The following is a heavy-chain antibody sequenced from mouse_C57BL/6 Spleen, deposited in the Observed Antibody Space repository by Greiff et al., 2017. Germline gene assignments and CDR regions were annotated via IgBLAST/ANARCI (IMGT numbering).Heavy chain of an antibody. J-gene: IGHJ3*01. CDR1: GFNIKDYY. V-gene: IGHV14-2*01. CDR2: FDTEDGDT. D-gene: IGHD1-1*01. Sequence: EVQLQQSGAELVKPGASVKLSCTASGFNIKDYYMHWVKQRTEKGLAWIGRFDTEDGDTKSAPKFKGKATITAETSSNTAYLQLSSLTSEGTAVYYCAKGLYSGSSYGWFAYWGQGTLVTVSA. CDR3: AKGLYSGSSYGWFAY.